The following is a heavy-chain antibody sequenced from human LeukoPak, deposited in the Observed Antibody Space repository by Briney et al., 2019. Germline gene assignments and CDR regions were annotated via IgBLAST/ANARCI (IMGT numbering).Heavy chain of an antibody. J-gene: IGHJ4*02. Sequence: SETLSLTCTVSGGSISSSSYNWGWIRQPPGKGLEWIGIIDNTGSTYYNPSLKSRVAISVDTSKDQLSLKLSSVTAADTAVYYCARQTGSGLFILPGGQGTLVTVSS. V-gene: IGHV4-39*01. CDR3: ARQTGSGLFILP. CDR1: GGSISSSSYN. D-gene: IGHD3/OR15-3a*01. CDR2: IDNTGST.